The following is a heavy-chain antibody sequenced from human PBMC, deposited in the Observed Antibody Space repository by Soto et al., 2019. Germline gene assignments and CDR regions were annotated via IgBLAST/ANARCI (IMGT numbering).Heavy chain of an antibody. D-gene: IGHD4-4*01. CDR2: IFYSGST. CDR1: GGSISSDY. J-gene: IGHJ4*02. V-gene: IGHV4-59*08. CDR3: ARYSNSFAY. Sequence: SETLCLTCTVSGGSISSDYWSWIRQPPGKGLEWIGHIFYSGSTNYNPSLKSRVTISVDTSKNQFSVKLSSVTAADTAVYYCARYSNSFAYWGQGILVTVSS.